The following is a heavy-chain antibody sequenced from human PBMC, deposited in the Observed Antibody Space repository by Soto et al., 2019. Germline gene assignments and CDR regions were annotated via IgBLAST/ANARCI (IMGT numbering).Heavy chain of an antibody. J-gene: IGHJ4*02. V-gene: IGHV3-33*01. D-gene: IGHD3-10*01. CDR3: ARDPSHGSGSYLDY. CDR2: IWFDGSNK. Sequence: QVQLVESGGDVVQPGRSLRLSCAASGFIFSDYGMHWVRQAPGKGLEWVAVIWFDGSNKYYADSVKGRFTVSRDNFKNTVYLQMNGLRAEDTGVYYCARDPSHGSGSYLDYWGQGTLVTVSS. CDR1: GFIFSDYG.